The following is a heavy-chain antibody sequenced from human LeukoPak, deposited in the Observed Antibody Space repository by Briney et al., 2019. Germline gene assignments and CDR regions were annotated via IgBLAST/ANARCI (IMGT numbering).Heavy chain of an antibody. D-gene: IGHD2-2*01. V-gene: IGHV1-2*02. J-gene: IGHJ4*02. Sequence: ASVKVSCKASAYTFTSFYMHWVRQAPGQGLEWMGLSNLKRGCTNSAQKFQGRVTMTRDTSISAASLELSGLKYDDTGVYFCASPYLQYCSSISCSGAYYLDLWGKGTLVTISS. CDR2: SNLKRGCT. CDR1: AYTFTSFY. CDR3: ASPYLQYCSSISCSGAYYLDL.